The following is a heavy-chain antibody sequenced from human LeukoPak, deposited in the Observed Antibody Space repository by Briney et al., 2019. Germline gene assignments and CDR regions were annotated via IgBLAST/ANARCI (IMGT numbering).Heavy chain of an antibody. D-gene: IGHD3-3*01. CDR1: GFTFSSYW. J-gene: IGHJ4*02. CDR3: ARDPANYDFWSGYYYYFDY. Sequence: GGSLRLSCAASGFTFSSYWMHWVRQAPGKGLVWVSRINSDGSSTSYADSVKGQFTISRDNSKNTLYLQMNSLRAEDTAVYYCARDPANYDFWSGYYYYFDYWGQGTLVTVSS. CDR2: INSDGSST. V-gene: IGHV3-74*01.